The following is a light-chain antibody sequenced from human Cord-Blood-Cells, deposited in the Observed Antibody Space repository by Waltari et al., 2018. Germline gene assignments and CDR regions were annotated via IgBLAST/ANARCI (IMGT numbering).Light chain of an antibody. V-gene: IGKV1-6*01. J-gene: IGKJ2*01. Sequence: AIQMTQSPSSLFASVGDRVTITCRASQGIRNDLGWYQQKPGKATKLLIYAASSLQSGVPSRFSGSGSGTDFTLTISSLQPEDFATYYCLQDYNYPYTFGQGTKLEIK. CDR3: LQDYNYPYT. CDR1: QGIRND. CDR2: AAS.